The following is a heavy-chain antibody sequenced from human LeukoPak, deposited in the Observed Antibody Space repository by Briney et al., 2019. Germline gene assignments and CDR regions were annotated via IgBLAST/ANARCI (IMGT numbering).Heavy chain of an antibody. CDR1: GFTFDDYA. Sequence: GGSLRLSCAASGFTFDDYAMHWVRQAPGKGLEWVSGISWNSGSIGYADSVKGRFTISRDNAKNSLYLQMNSLRAEDTALYYCAKAPGSDYGGNQNFDYWGQGTLVTVSS. CDR3: AKAPGSDYGGNQNFDY. D-gene: IGHD4-23*01. CDR2: ISWNSGSI. J-gene: IGHJ4*02. V-gene: IGHV3-9*01.